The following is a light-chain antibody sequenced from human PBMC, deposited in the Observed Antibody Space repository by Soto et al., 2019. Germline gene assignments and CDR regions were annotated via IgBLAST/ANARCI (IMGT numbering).Light chain of an antibody. CDR2: AS. J-gene: IGKJ1*01. V-gene: IGKV1-39*01. CDR1: QNIYNY. Sequence: DIQMTQSPSSLSASVGDRVTITCRASQNIYNYLNWYQQKPGKAPKLLMFASGLQTGVPSRFSGSGSGSGTDFTLTISSLQPEDFATYYCQQSYSTPPTFGQGTKVEIK. CDR3: QQSYSTPPT.